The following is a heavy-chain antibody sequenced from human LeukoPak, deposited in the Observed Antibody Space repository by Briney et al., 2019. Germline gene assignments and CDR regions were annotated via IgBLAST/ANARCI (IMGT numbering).Heavy chain of an antibody. CDR1: GGTFSSYA. J-gene: IGHJ3*02. D-gene: IGHD3-22*01. V-gene: IGHV1-69*13. Sequence: GASVKVSCTASGGTFSSYAISWVRQAPGQGLEWMGGIIPIFGTANYAQKFQGRVTITADESTSTAYMELSSLRSEDTAVYYCASSSIVVVITNAFDIWGQGTMVTVSS. CDR2: IIPIFGTA. CDR3: ASSSIVVVITNAFDI.